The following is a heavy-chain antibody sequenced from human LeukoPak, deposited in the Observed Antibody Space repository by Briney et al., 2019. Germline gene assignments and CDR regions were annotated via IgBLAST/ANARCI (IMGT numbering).Heavy chain of an antibody. CDR3: SKGAGYEQESRLEY. D-gene: IGHD1-1*01. CDR2: INWNSDTV. Sequence: GRSLRLSCAASGFTFGNYAMHWVRQAPGKGLEWVSGINWNSDTVNYADSVKGRFTISRDNAKNSLHLQLSSLTADDTAVYYCSKGAGYEQESRLEYWGQGALVTVSS. V-gene: IGHV3-9*01. J-gene: IGHJ4*02. CDR1: GFTFGNYA.